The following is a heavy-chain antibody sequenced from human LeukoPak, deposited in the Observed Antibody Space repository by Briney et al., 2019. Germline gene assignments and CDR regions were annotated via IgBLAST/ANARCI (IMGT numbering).Heavy chain of an antibody. J-gene: IGHJ5*02. Sequence: ASVKVSCKASGGTFSSYAISWVRQAPGQGLEWIGGIIPIFGTANYAQKFQGRVTITADESTSTAYMELSSLRSEDTAVYYCASGSGSYYNWFDPWGQGTLVTVSS. D-gene: IGHD3-10*01. CDR3: ASGSGSYYNWFDP. V-gene: IGHV1-69*01. CDR2: IIPIFGTA. CDR1: GGTFSSYA.